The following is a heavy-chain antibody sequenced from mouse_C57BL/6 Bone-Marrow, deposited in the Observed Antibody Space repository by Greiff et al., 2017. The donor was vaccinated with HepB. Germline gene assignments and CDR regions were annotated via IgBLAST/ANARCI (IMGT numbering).Heavy chain of an antibody. Sequence: DAGGGLVQPKGSLKLSCAASGFSFNTYAMNWVRQAPGKGLEWVARIRSKSNNYATYYADSVKDRFTISRDDSESMLYLQMNNLKTEDTAMYYCVRRTAMDYWGQGTSVTVSS. J-gene: IGHJ4*01. CDR1: GFSFNTYA. V-gene: IGHV10-1*01. CDR2: IRSKSNNYAT. CDR3: VRRTAMDY.